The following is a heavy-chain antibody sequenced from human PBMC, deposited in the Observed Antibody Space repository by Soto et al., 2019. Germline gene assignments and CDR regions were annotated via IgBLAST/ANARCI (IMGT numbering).Heavy chain of an antibody. D-gene: IGHD1-26*01. J-gene: IGHJ5*02. V-gene: IGHV3-23*01. CDR3: AKGSWGTVGYFNWFDP. CDR2: ISGSGGST. Sequence: EVQLLESGGGLVQPGGSLRLSCAASGFTFSSYALTWVRQAPGKGLEWVSAISGSGGSTYYADSVKGRFTMSRDNSKNTLYLQMNSLRAEDTAVYYCAKGSWGTVGYFNWFDPWGQGTLVTVSS. CDR1: GFTFSSYA.